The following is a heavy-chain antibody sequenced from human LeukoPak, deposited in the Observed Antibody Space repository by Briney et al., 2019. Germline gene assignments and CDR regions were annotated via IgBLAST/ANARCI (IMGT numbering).Heavy chain of an antibody. CDR2: IIPMFGTA. J-gene: IGHJ4*02. CDR3: AKETRDSGGYQY. CDR1: GYTFTSYG. D-gene: IGHD3-22*01. V-gene: IGHV1-69*13. Sequence: ASVKVSCKASGYTFTSYGISWVRQAPGQGLEWMGGIIPMFGTASYAQKFQGKVTITADASRRTAYMELNSLRSEDTAVYYCAKETRDSGGYQYWGQGTLVTVSS.